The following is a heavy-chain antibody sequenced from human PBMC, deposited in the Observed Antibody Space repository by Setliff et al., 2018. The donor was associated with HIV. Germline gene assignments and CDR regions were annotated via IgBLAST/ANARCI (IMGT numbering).Heavy chain of an antibody. CDR2: INVNSGGT. J-gene: IGHJ4*02. V-gene: IGHV1-2*02. CDR3: AREGSPIYYFDY. CDR1: GYLFTGYY. Sequence: ASVKVSCKASGYLFTGYYMHWARQAPGQGLEWMGWINVNSGGTKYAQKFQGRVTMTRDTSISTAYMEVSSLRSDDTAVYYCAREGSPIYYFDYWSQGTLVTV. D-gene: IGHD3-10*01.